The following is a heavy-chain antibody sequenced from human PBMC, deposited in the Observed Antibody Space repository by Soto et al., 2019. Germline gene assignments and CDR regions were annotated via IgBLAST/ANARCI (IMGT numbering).Heavy chain of an antibody. Sequence: ASLKVCCKVSGYTLTELSIHWVRQAPGKGLEWMGGFDPEDGETIYAQKCQGRVTMTEDTSTATAYMELSSLRSEDTAVYYCATDQSGEWELRDFYYGMDVWGQGTTVTVSS. CDR1: GYTLTELS. J-gene: IGHJ6*02. CDR2: FDPEDGET. V-gene: IGHV1-24*01. D-gene: IGHD1-26*01. CDR3: ATDQSGEWELRDFYYGMDV.